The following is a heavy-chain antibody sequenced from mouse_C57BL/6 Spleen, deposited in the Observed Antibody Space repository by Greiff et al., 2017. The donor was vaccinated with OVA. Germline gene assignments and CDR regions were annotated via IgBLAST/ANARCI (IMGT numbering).Heavy chain of an antibody. V-gene: IGHV1-82*01. D-gene: IGHD1-1*01. Sequence: VQLQQSGPELVKPGASVKLSCKASGYAFSSSWMNWVKQRPGKGLEWIGRIYPGDGDTNYNGKFKGKATLTADKSSSTAYMQLSSLTSEDSAVYICARDYYGSSYNFDYWGQGTTLTVSS. J-gene: IGHJ2*01. CDR1: GYAFSSSW. CDR2: IYPGDGDT. CDR3: ARDYYGSSYNFDY.